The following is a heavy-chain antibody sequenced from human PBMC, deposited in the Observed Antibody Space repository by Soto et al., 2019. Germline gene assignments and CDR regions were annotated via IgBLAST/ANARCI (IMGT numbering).Heavy chain of an antibody. CDR3: ARIRCSGGSCYYYYYGMDV. CDR2: IWYDGSNK. CDR1: GFTFSSYG. V-gene: IGHV3-33*01. J-gene: IGHJ6*02. D-gene: IGHD2-15*01. Sequence: GSLRLSCAASGFTFSSYGMHWVRQAPGKGLEWVAVIWYDGSNKYYADSVKGRFTISRDNSKNTLYLQMNSLRAEDTAVYYCARIRCSGGSCYYYYYGMDVWGQGTTVTVSS.